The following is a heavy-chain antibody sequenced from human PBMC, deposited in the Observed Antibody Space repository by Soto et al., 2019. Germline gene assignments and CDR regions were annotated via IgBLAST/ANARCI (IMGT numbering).Heavy chain of an antibody. CDR1: GYDFSTSW. Sequence: EVHLVQSGAELKKPGESLKISCRASGYDFSTSWIAWGRQKPGRGLEWMGIIFPYDSDTKYGPSFQGQVIISVDKSISTHYLEWSGLNASDTAMYYCERGTTVTTYMDYFFAYWGQGTLVTVSS. CDR2: IFPYDSDT. J-gene: IGHJ4*02. D-gene: IGHD4-17*01. V-gene: IGHV5-51*01. CDR3: ERGTTVTTYMDYFFAY.